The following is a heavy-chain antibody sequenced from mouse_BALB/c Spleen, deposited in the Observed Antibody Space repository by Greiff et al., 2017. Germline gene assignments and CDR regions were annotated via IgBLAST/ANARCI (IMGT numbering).Heavy chain of an antibody. CDR2: INPYNDGT. Sequence: VQLQQSGPELVQPGASVKMSCTASGYTFTSYVMHWVKQKPGQGLEWIGYINPYNDGTKYNEKFKGKATLTSDKSSSTAYMELSSLTSEDSAVYYCACYSYYDYYAMDYWGQGTSVTVSS. V-gene: IGHV1-14*01. J-gene: IGHJ4*01. CDR3: ACYSYYDYYAMDY. CDR1: GYTFTSYV. D-gene: IGHD2-12*01.